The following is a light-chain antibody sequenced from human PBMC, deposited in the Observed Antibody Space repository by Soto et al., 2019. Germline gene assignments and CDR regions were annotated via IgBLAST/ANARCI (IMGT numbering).Light chain of an antibody. J-gene: IGLJ2*01. CDR2: RSD. Sequence: QSVLSQPPSASGTPGQRVTIPCSGSSSNIGSHYVNWYQHLPGTAPKLLIDRSDQRPSGVPDRFTGSKSGTSASLAISGLRSEDEAVYYCAAWGDSLVFGGGTKVTVL. V-gene: IGLV1-47*01. CDR3: AAWGDSLV. CDR1: SSNIGSHY.